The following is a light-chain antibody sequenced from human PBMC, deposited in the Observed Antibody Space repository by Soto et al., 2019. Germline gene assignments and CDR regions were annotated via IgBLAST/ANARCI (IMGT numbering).Light chain of an antibody. CDR3: TSFTTNLPFV. V-gene: IGLV2-14*03. CDR1: NNDIGADKF. J-gene: IGLJ1*01. Sequence: QSALTQPASVSGSPGQSITITCTGSNNDIGADKFVSWYQQHPGEAPKLIIFDVSNRPSGVSHRFSGSKSGNTASLTISRLQPEDESDYYCTSFTTNLPFVFGTGTKLTVL. CDR2: DVS.